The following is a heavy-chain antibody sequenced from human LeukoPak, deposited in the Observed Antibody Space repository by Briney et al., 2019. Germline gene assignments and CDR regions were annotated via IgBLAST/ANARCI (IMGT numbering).Heavy chain of an antibody. CDR1: GFRFNTYW. CDR2: IKQDGNEK. D-gene: IGHD6-19*01. V-gene: IGHV3-7*01. J-gene: IGHJ4*02. CDR3: ARDWSGSGWDY. Sequence: PGGSLRLSCAASGFRFNTYWMSWVRQAPGKGLEWVANIKQDGNEKYYADSVKGRFTISRHNAKNSLYLQMNSLRAEDTAVYYCARDWSGSGWDYWGQGTLVTVSS.